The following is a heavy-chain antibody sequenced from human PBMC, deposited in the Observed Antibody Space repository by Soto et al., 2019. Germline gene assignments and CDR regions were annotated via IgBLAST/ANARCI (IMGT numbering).Heavy chain of an antibody. J-gene: IGHJ3*02. Sequence: GGSLRLSCAASGFTFSNFWMNWVRQAPGQGLEWVANINRDGSETYYVDSVKGRFTISRDNAKNSVFLQMNSLRAEDTAVYFCARPPAPDYAIDIWGQGILVTVSS. D-gene: IGHD4-17*01. V-gene: IGHV3-7*05. CDR2: INRDGSET. CDR1: GFTFSNFW. CDR3: ARPPAPDYAIDI.